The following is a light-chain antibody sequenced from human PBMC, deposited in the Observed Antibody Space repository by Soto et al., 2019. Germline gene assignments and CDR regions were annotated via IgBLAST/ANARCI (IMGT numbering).Light chain of an antibody. J-gene: IGLJ1*01. Sequence: QLVLTQPPSVAGAPGQRVTISCTGSSSNIGADYFVHWYQQLPGAAPKLLIYDNTNRPSGVPDRFSGSKSGTSASLAITGLQAEDEADYYCDSYTSSRAYVFGIGTKLTVL. CDR3: DSYTSSRAYV. V-gene: IGLV1-40*01. CDR2: DNT. CDR1: SSNIGADYF.